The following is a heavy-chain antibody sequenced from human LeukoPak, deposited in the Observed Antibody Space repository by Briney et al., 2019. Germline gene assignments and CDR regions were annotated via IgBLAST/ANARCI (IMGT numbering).Heavy chain of an antibody. CDR2: IYADGTT. CDR1: GFTVSNDY. J-gene: IGHJ5*02. D-gene: IGHD7-27*01. CDR3: ARDRAGARNWVALVP. V-gene: IGHV3-66*02. Sequence: PGGSLRLSCAASGFTVSNDYMAWVRQDPGKGLEWVSLIYADGTTFYTDSVKGRFTMSRDNFKNTLYLQMNSLRPEDTALYYCARDRAGARNWVALVPWGQGTLVTVSS.